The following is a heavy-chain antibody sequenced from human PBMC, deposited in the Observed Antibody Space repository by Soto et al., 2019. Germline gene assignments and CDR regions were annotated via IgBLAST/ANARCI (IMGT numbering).Heavy chain of an antibody. V-gene: IGHV3-9*01. CDR3: AKDRGSGSYAANYYYYGMYV. Sequence: EEQLVESGGGLVQPGRSLRLSCAASGFTFDDYAMHWVRQAPGKGLEWVSGINWNSGSIGYADSVKGRFTISRDNAKTSLYLQMNSLRAEDTALYYCAKDRGSGSYAANYYYYGMYVWVQGTTVIVSS. CDR1: GFTFDDYA. J-gene: IGHJ6*02. D-gene: IGHD3-10*01. CDR2: INWNSGSI.